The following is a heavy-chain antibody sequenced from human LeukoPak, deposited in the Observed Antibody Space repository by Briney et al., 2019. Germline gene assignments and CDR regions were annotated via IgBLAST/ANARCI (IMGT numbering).Heavy chain of an antibody. CDR1: GFTFSNAW. D-gene: IGHD3-10*01. CDR3: TTDAVVRGVRQDY. CDR2: IKSKTDGGTT. J-gene: IGHJ4*02. V-gene: IGHV3-15*01. Sequence: KSGGSLRLSCAASGFTFSNAWMSWVRQAPGKGLEWVGRIKSKTDGGTTDYAAPVKGRFTISRDDSKNTLYLQMNSLKTEDTAVYYCTTDAVVRGVRQDYWGQGTLVTVSS.